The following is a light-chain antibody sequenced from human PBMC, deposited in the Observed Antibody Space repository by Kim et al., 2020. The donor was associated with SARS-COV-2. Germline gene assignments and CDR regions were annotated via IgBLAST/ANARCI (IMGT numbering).Light chain of an antibody. CDR1: KLGDKY. CDR3: QAWDSSTWM. CDR2: QGS. Sequence: SYELTQPPSVSVSPGQTASITCSGDKLGDKYACWYQQKPGQSPVLVIYQGSKRPSGIPERFSGSNSGNTATLTISGTQAMDEADYYCQAWDSSTWMFGGG. V-gene: IGLV3-1*01. J-gene: IGLJ3*02.